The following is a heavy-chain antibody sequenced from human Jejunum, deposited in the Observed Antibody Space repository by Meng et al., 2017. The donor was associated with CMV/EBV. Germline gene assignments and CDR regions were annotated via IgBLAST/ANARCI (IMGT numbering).Heavy chain of an antibody. J-gene: IGHJ6*02. V-gene: IGHV3-23*01. CDR2: ISGSGASI. CDR1: GFTFSRYG. CDR3: AKMGFYDYYGMDV. Sequence: SGFTFSRYGKNWVRQVPGKGLEWVSTISGSGASIYYADSVKGRFTISRDSSKNTVYLQMNSLRAEDTAVYYCAKMGFYDYYGMDVWGQGTTVTVSS.